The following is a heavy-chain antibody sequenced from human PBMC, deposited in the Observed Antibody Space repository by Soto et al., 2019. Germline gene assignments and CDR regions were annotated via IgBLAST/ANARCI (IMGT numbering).Heavy chain of an antibody. CDR3: ARDPKSKYCSGGSCYVSWFDP. CDR1: GGTFSSYA. Sequence: SVKVSCKASGGTFSSYAISWVRQAPGQGLEWMGGIIPIFGTANYAQKFQGRVTITADESTSTAYMELSSLRSEDTAVYYCARDPKSKYCSGGSCYVSWFDPWG. CDR2: IIPIFGTA. J-gene: IGHJ5*02. V-gene: IGHV1-69*13. D-gene: IGHD2-15*01.